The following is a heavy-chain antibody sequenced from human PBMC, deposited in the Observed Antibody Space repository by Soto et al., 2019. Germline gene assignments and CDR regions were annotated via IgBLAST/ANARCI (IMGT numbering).Heavy chain of an antibody. CDR3: ARDSGSSSWYIPGVGWFGP. Sequence: ASVKVSCKASGYTFTSYAMHWVRQAPGQRLEWMGWINAGNGNTKYSQKFQGRVTITRDTSASTAYMELSSLRSEDTAVYYCARDSGSSSWYIPGVGWFGPWGQGTLVTVSS. J-gene: IGHJ5*02. V-gene: IGHV1-3*01. CDR2: INAGNGNT. CDR1: GYTFTSYA. D-gene: IGHD6-13*01.